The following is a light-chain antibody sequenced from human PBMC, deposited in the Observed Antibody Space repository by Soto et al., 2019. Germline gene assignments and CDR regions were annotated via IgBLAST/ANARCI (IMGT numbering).Light chain of an antibody. J-gene: IGKJ1*01. V-gene: IGKV1-5*03. CDR1: QSISSW. Sequence: DIQMTQSPSTLSASVGDRVIITCRASQSISSWLAWYQQKPGKAPDLLIYSASTLKTGIPSRFSGSGSGTEFTLTISNLQPDDFATYYCQQYDRASWTFGPGTKVEIK. CDR2: SAS. CDR3: QQYDRASWT.